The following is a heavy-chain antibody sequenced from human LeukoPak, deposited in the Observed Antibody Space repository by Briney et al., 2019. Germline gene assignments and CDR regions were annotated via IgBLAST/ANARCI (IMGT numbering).Heavy chain of an antibody. V-gene: IGHV3-23*01. CDR3: AKDIHGSGSYYNDDY. Sequence: GGSLRLSCAASGFTFSSYAMSWVRQAPGKGLEWVSAISGSGGSTYYADSVKGRFTISRDNSKNTLYLQMNSLRAEDTAVYYCAKDIHGSGSYYNDDYWGQGTLVTVCS. CDR1: GFTFSSYA. D-gene: IGHD3-10*01. J-gene: IGHJ4*02. CDR2: ISGSGGST.